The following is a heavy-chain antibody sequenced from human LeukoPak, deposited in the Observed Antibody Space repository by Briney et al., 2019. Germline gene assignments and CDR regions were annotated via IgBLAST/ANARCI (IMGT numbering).Heavy chain of an antibody. V-gene: IGHV3-66*01. CDR3: ARDPLLYYYDSSGDAFDI. Sequence: GGSLRLSCAASGLTFSSYGMSWVRQAPGKGLEWVSVIYSGGSTYYADSVKGRFTISRDNSKNTLYLQMNSLRAEDTAVYYCARDPLLYYYDSSGDAFDIWGQGTMVTVSS. CDR2: IYSGGST. CDR1: GLTFSSYG. J-gene: IGHJ3*02. D-gene: IGHD3-22*01.